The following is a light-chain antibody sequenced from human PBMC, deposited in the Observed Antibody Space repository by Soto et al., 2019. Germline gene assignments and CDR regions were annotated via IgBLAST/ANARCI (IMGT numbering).Light chain of an antibody. CDR3: QSYDSSLAVI. CDR1: SSNIGAGYD. Sequence: QSVLTQPPSVSGAPGQRVTISCTGSSSNIGAGYDIQWYQQLPGTAPKLLIYNNSNRPSGVPDRFSGSQSGTSVSLAITGLQAEDEADYYCQSYDSSLAVIFGGGTKLTVL. V-gene: IGLV1-40*01. CDR2: NNS. J-gene: IGLJ2*01.